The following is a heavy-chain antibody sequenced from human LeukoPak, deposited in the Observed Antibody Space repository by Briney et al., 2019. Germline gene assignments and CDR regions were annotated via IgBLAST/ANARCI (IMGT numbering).Heavy chain of an antibody. D-gene: IGHD3-22*01. CDR3: AKPYDSSLYTNLDY. Sequence: PWRSLKLSCVASGFTFSTYAMHWVRQAPGKGLEWVTVISYDGGEKYYADSVKGRFTISRDNSKNTLYLQVDSLRPEDTAVYYCAKPYDSSLYTNLDYWGQGTLVT. CDR1: GFTFSTYA. J-gene: IGHJ4*02. V-gene: IGHV3-30-3*02. CDR2: ISYDGGEK.